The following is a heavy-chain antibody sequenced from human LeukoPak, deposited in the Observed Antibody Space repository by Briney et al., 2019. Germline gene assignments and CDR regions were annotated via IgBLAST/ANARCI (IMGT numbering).Heavy chain of an antibody. Sequence: GASLRLSCAASGFTFSSYSMNWVRQAPGKGLEWASSISSSSSYIYYADSVKGRFTISRDNAKNSLYLQMNSLRAEDTAVYYCAREYDSSGFPLDYWGQGTLVTVSS. J-gene: IGHJ4*01. D-gene: IGHD3-22*01. CDR1: GFTFSSYS. V-gene: IGHV3-21*01. CDR2: ISSSSSYI. CDR3: AREYDSSGFPLDY.